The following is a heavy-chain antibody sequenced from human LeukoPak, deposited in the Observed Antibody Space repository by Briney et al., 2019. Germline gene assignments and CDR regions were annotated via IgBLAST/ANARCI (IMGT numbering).Heavy chain of an antibody. CDR3: AKQLGYCSNGSCYFPY. D-gene: IGHD2-15*01. CDR2: ISNNGGYT. Sequence: GGSLRLSCAASGFTFSSSAMSWVRQAPGKGLKWVSAISNNGGYTYYADSVQGRFTISRDNSKSTLCLQMNSLRAEDTAVYYCAKQLGYCSNGSCYFPYWGQGTLVTVSS. CDR1: GFTFSSSA. J-gene: IGHJ4*02. V-gene: IGHV3-23*01.